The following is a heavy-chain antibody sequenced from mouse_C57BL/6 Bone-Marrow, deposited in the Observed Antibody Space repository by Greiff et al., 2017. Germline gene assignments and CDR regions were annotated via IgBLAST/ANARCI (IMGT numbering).Heavy chain of an antibody. CDR1: GFNIKDDY. Sequence: EVQLQQSGAELVRPGASVKLSCTASGFNIKDDYMHWVKQSHGKSLEWIGYINPNNGGTSYNQKFKGKATLTVNKSSSTAYMELRSLTSEDSAVYYCARGGDDGYSYYFDYWGQGTTLTVSS. D-gene: IGHD2-3*01. CDR3: ARGGDDGYSYYFDY. V-gene: IGHV1-22*01. CDR2: INPNNGGT. J-gene: IGHJ2*01.